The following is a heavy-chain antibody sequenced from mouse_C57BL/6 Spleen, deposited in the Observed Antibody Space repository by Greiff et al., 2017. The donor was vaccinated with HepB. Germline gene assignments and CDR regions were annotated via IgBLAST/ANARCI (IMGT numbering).Heavy chain of an antibody. CDR1: GYTFTSYW. D-gene: IGHD2-4*01. Sequence: QVQLQQPGAELVKPGASVKMSCKASGYTFTSYWITWVKQRPGQGLEWIGDIYPGSGSTNYNEKFKSKATLTVDTSSSTAYMQLSSLTSEDSAVYYCAGDYDDEDYAMDYWGQGTSVTVSS. CDR3: AGDYDDEDYAMDY. CDR2: IYPGSGST. J-gene: IGHJ4*01. V-gene: IGHV1-55*01.